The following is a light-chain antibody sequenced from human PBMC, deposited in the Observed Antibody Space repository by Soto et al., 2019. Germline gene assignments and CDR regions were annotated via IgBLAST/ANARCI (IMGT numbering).Light chain of an antibody. CDR2: DVS. J-gene: IGKJ1*01. CDR3: LQYSSYWT. CDR1: QSVDIW. V-gene: IGKV1-5*01. Sequence: DIQMTQSPSSLSASVGDRVTISCRASQSVDIWVAWYQQKAGKAPNLLVYDVSRLESGVPSRFSGSGSGAEFTLTISSLQPDDFATYYCLQYSSYWTFGQGTTVEIK.